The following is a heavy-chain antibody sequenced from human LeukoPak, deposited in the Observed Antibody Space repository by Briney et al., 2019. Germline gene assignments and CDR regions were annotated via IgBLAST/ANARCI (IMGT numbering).Heavy chain of an antibody. D-gene: IGHD3-16*01. CDR1: GDSITNHY. Sequence: SETLSLTCIVSGDSITNHYWSLIRRPPGKGLEWIGYIYYSGSTNYNPSLKSRVTISVDTSKNQFSLKLSSVTAAGTAVYYCALMGEIFDYWGQGTLVTVSS. CDR2: IYYSGST. V-gene: IGHV4-59*11. CDR3: ALMGEIFDY. J-gene: IGHJ4*02.